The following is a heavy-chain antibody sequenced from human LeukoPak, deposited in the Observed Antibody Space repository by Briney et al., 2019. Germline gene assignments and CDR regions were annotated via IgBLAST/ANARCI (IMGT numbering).Heavy chain of an antibody. J-gene: IGHJ4*02. CDR1: GFSLRTRGMR. D-gene: IGHD6-13*01. CDR3: ARSYRIAAAGTDFDY. CDR2: LDWDDDK. Sequence: SGPALVKPTQTLTLTCTFSGFSLRTRGMRVSWIRQPPGKALEWLSRLDWDDDKFYITSLKTRLPLSKDTSKTQVVLTMTNMDPVDTATYYCARSYRIAAAGTDFDYWGQGTLVTVSS. V-gene: IGHV2-70*04.